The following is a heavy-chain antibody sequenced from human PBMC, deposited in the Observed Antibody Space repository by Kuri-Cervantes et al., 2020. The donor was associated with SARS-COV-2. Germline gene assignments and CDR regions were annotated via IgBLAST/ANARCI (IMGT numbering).Heavy chain of an antibody. CDR3: ARRGAVAGTVPFFDY. V-gene: IGHV4-39*01. CDR1: SRYW. J-gene: IGHJ4*02. CDR2: IYYSGST. Sequence: SRYWMSWVRQAPGKGLEWIGSIYYSGSTYYNPSLKSRVTISVDTSKNQFSLKLSSVTAADTAVYYCARRGAVAGTVPFFDYWGQGTLVTVSS. D-gene: IGHD6-19*01.